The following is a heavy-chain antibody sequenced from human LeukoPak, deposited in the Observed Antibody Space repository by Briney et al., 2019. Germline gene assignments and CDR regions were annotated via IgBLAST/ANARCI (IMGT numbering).Heavy chain of an antibody. CDR1: GVTSNY. V-gene: IGHV3-23*01. D-gene: IGHD3-22*01. CDR3: AKRGVVIRVILVGFHKEAYYFDS. Sequence: GGSLRLSCAASGVTSNYMTWVRQAPGKGLEWVAGISDSGGRTNYADSVKGRFTISRDNPKNTLYLQMNSLRAEDTAVYFCAKRGVVIRVILVGFHKEAYYFDSWGQGALVTVSS. J-gene: IGHJ4*02. CDR2: ISDSGGRT.